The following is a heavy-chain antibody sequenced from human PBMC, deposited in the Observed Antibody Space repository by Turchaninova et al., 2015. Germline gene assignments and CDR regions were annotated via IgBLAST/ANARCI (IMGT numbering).Heavy chain of an antibody. CDR3: VRGDRLGYSSGWYDY. CDR1: CGSISSGGYY. J-gene: IGHJ4*02. D-gene: IGHD6-19*01. CDR2: IYYSGST. V-gene: IGHV4-31*03. Sequence: QVQLQESGPGLVKPSQTLSLPCTFSCGSISSGGYYWTWIPQHPGKGLEWIGYIYYSGSTYYNPSLKSRVTISVDTSKNQFSLKLSSVTAADTAVYYCVRGDRLGYSSGWYDYWGQGTLVTVSS.